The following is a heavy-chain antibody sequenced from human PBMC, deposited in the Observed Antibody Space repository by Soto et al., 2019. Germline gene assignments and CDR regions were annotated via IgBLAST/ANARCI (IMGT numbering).Heavy chain of an antibody. CDR2: INHSGST. CDR3: ARGGRSYGSGSYYMRRWFDP. D-gene: IGHD3-10*01. V-gene: IGHV4-34*01. CDR1: GGSFSGYY. J-gene: IGHJ5*02. Sequence: QVQLQQWGAGLLKPSETLSLTCAVYGGSFSGYYWSWIRQPPGKGLEWIGEINHSGSTNYNPSLKSRVTTSVDTSKNQFSLKLSSVSAADTAVYYCARGGRSYGSGSYYMRRWFDPWGQGTLVTVSS.